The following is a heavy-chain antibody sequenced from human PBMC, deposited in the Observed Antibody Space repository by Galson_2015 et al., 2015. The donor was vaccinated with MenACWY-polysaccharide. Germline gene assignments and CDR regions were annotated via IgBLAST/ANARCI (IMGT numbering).Heavy chain of an antibody. J-gene: IGHJ4*02. Sequence: SLRLGCAASGFTFSSYGMHWARPAPGKGLERVAFIRYDGSNKYYADSVKGRFTISRDNSKNTLYLQMNSLRAEYTAAYYCAKYWYDFWSGPHDYWGPGTLVTVSS. CDR1: GFTFSSYG. V-gene: IGHV3-30*02. CDR2: IRYDGSNK. CDR3: AKYWYDFWSGPHDY. D-gene: IGHD3-3*01.